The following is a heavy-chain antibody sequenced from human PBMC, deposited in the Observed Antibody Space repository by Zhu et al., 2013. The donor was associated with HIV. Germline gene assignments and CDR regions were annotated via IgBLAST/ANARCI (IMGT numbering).Heavy chain of an antibody. Sequence: QVQLVQSGAEVKKPGASVKVSCKASGYTFTSYDINWVRQATGQGLEWMGWMNPNSGNTGYAQKFQGRVTMTRNTSISTAYMELSSLRSEDTAVYYCAVLVATSRYYYYYYGMDVWGQGTTVTVSS. CDR1: GYTFTSYD. J-gene: IGHJ6*02. CDR3: AVLVATSRYYYYYYGMDV. CDR2: MNPNSGNT. D-gene: IGHD5-12*01. V-gene: IGHV1-8*01.